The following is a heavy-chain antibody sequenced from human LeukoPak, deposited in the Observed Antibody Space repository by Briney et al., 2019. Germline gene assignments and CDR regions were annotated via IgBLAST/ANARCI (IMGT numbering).Heavy chain of an antibody. J-gene: IGHJ4*02. CDR2: MDGSGNH. D-gene: IGHD3-22*01. V-gene: IGHV4-39*01. CDR1: GDAITGSSYY. CDR3: ARQYYDSTGYYYFDN. Sequence: SGSLSLTCTVSGDAITGSSYYWVWMRQPPGKGRVWIGSMDGSGNHFPNPSLRRRVNMEENTSKNQFSLKLSSVTAADTAVYYCARQYYDSTGYYYFDNWGQGTQVTVSS.